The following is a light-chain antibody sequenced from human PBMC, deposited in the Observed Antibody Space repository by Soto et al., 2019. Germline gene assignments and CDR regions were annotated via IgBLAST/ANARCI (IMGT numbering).Light chain of an antibody. CDR3: ASYTTTSTLWV. J-gene: IGLJ3*02. CDR1: SSDVGGYNH. CDR2: EVS. Sequence: QSALTQPASVSGSPGQSITISCPGTSSDVGGYNHVSWYQPHPDKAPKVIIFEVSTRPSGISSRFSGSRSGNTASLTISGLQAEDEADYYCASYTTTSTLWVFGGGTKLTVL. V-gene: IGLV2-14*01.